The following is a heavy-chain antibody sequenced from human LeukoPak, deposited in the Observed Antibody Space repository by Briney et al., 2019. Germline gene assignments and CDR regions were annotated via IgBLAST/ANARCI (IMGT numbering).Heavy chain of an antibody. D-gene: IGHD3-22*01. CDR3: ARDSGGAYYYDSSGYYLGAFDI. CDR2: IYYSGST. J-gene: IGHJ3*02. V-gene: IGHV4-59*11. CDR1: GGSISSHY. Sequence: PSETLSLTCTVSGGSISSHYWSWIRQPPGKGLEWIGYIYYSGSTNYNPSLKSRVTISVDTSKNQFSLKLSSVTAADTAVYYCARDSGGAYYYDSSGYYLGAFDIWGQGTMVTVSS.